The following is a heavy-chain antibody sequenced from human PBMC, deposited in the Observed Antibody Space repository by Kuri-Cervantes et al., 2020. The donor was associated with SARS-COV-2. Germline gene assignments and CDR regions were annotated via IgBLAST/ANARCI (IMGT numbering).Heavy chain of an antibody. CDR2: IYSGGTT. V-gene: IGHV3-66*04. D-gene: IGHD6-19*01. Sequence: GVLKISCAVSGFTASSNYMSWVRQAPGKGLEWVSVIYSGGTTYYADSVKGRFTISRDNSKNTLYLQMNSLRAEDTAVYYCARHPSLRAVAGNVRGAFDIWGQGTMVTVSS. J-gene: IGHJ3*02. CDR1: GFTASSNY. CDR3: ARHPSLRAVAGNVRGAFDI.